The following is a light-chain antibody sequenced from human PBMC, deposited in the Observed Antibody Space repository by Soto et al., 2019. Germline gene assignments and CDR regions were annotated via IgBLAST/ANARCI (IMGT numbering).Light chain of an antibody. CDR1: SNDIGDSMY. J-gene: IGLJ2*01. CDR2: DVS. V-gene: IGLV2-14*03. CDR3: SSYTTFISVL. Sequence: QSALTQPASVSGSPGQSITISCTGTSNDIGDSMYVSWYQQHPGKAPKLILYDVSYRPSGVSNRFSGSKSGNTASLTISGLQTEDEAEYYCSSYTTFISVLFGGGTKLTVL.